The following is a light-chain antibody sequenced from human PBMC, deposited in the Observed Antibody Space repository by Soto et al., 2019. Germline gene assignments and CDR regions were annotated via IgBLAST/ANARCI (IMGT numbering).Light chain of an antibody. CDR2: DVS. J-gene: IGLJ1*01. CDR1: SSDVGAYNY. V-gene: IGLV2-14*01. Sequence: QSALTQPASVSGSPGQSITISCTGTSSDVGAYNYVSWYQQHTGKAPKLMIYDVSNRPSGASNRFSGSKSDNTASLTISGLQAEDEADYYCNSYTGSSSRYVFGTGTKLTVL. CDR3: NSYTGSSSRYV.